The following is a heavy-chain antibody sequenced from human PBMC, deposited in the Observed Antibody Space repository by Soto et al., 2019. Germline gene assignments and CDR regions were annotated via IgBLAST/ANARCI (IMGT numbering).Heavy chain of an antibody. J-gene: IGHJ4*02. CDR3: ARERRYFDYDTVFDY. Sequence: EVQLVESGGGLVQPGGSLRLSCAASGFTFSSYSMNWVRQAPGKGLEWVSYISSSSSTIYYADSVKGRFTISRDNAKNSLYLQMNSLRDEDTAVYYCARERRYFDYDTVFDYWGQGTLVTVSS. CDR2: ISSSSSTI. V-gene: IGHV3-48*02. D-gene: IGHD3-9*01. CDR1: GFTFSSYS.